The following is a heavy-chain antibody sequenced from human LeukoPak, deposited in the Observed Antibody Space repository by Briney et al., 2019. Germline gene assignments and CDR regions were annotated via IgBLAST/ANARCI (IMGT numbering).Heavy chain of an antibody. CDR2: IFSGDNT. D-gene: IGHD2-2*01. Sequence: GGSLRLSCAASGFTVSSKYMSWVRQAPGKGLEWVSVIFSGDNTYYAHSVKGRFTISRDNSKNTLYLQMNSLRAEDTAVYYCARDFGRGYCSSTSCYGWFDPWGQGTLVTVSS. J-gene: IGHJ5*02. CDR1: GFTVSSKY. CDR3: ARDFGRGYCSSTSCYGWFDP. V-gene: IGHV3-66*02.